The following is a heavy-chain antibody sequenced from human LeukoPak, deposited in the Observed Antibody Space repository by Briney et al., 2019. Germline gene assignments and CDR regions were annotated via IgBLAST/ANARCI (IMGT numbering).Heavy chain of an antibody. D-gene: IGHD2-21*02. CDR3: ARVGYCGGDCSTFDP. J-gene: IGHJ5*02. Sequence: SETLSLTCTVSGGSISSYYWSWIRQPPGKGLEWIGYIYYSGSTNYNPSLKSRVTISVDTSKNQFSLKLSSVTAADTAAYYCARVGYCGGDCSTFDPWGQGTLVTVSS. CDR1: GGSISSYY. CDR2: IYYSGST. V-gene: IGHV4-59*01.